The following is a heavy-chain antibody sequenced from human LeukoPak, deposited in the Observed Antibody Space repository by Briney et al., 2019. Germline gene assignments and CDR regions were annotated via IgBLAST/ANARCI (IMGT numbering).Heavy chain of an antibody. D-gene: IGHD1-26*01. V-gene: IGHV4-39*01. J-gene: IGHJ4*02. Sequence: PSETLSLTCTVSDDSISTNTYYWSWIRQPPGKGLEWVASLHYSGTPYYSPSLNSRISIFVDTSKRQFSLKLRSVTASDTAVYYCTRGCDPYKVGNFWGQGTLVTVSS. CDR3: TRGCDPYKVGNF. CDR1: DDSISTNTYY. CDR2: LHYSGTP.